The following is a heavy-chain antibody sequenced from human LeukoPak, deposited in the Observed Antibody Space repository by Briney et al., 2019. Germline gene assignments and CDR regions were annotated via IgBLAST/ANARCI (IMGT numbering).Heavy chain of an antibody. Sequence: PGRALRLSCAASGFTFRSYPMHWVGPSPGKGLDWVEVISYDGSNKYYADSVKGRFTISRDNSKNTLYLQMNSLRAEDTAVYYCARDFGSSGWYGIDYWGQGTLVTVSS. V-gene: IGHV3-30*04. CDR3: ARDFGSSGWYGIDY. D-gene: IGHD6-19*01. J-gene: IGHJ4*02. CDR1: GFTFRSYP. CDR2: ISYDGSNK.